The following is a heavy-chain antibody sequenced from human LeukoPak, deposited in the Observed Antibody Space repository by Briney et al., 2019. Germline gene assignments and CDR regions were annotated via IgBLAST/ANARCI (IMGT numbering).Heavy chain of an antibody. J-gene: IGHJ4*02. V-gene: IGHV3-15*01. CDR1: GFTFSNAW. CDR2: IKRKSDGGAT. CDR3: AKAVAAFPTHFDY. Sequence: PGGSLRLSCAASGFTFSNAWMSWVRQAPGKGLEWVGRIKRKSDGGATDYAAPVKGRFTISRDDSKNTLYLQMNSLRAEDTAVYYCAKAVAAFPTHFDYWGQGTLVTVSS. D-gene: IGHD2-15*01.